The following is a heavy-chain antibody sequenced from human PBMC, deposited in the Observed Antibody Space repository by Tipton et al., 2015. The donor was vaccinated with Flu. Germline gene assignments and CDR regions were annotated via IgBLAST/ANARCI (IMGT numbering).Heavy chain of an antibody. J-gene: IGHJ4*02. Sequence: LVQSGAEVKKPGESLRISCRGSGSSFSSYWIAWVRQMPGKGLEWMGIIYPDDSDTKYSPSFQGQVTFSADNSVNTAYLQWSSLKASDTAIYFCVRQNCGGDCYPDYWGQGTLVTVSS. CDR3: VRQNCGGDCYPDY. CDR2: IYPDDSDT. V-gene: IGHV5-51*01. D-gene: IGHD2-21*02. CDR1: GSSFSSYW.